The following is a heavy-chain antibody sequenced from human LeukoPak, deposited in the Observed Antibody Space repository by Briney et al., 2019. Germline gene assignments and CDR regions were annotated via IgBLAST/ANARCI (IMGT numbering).Heavy chain of an antibody. CDR1: GGSISSSSYY. Sequence: SETLSLTCTVSGGSISSSSYYWGWIRQPPGKGLEWIGSIYYSGSTYYNPSLKSRVTISVDTSKNQFSLKLSSVTAADTAVYYCARQPGAHYDILTGQGFVGENNWFDPWGQGTLVTVSS. D-gene: IGHD3-9*01. J-gene: IGHJ5*02. CDR2: IYYSGST. CDR3: ARQPGAHYDILTGQGFVGENNWFDP. V-gene: IGHV4-39*01.